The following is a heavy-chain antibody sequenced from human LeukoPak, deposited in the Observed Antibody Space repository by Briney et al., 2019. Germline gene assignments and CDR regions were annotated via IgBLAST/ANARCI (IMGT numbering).Heavy chain of an antibody. J-gene: IGHJ5*02. CDR3: TSGYQTFDP. Sequence: PSETLSLTCAVSGVSIGSYYWNWARQPPGKALEWIGYVHYSGNTNYNPSLKSRVTMSTDTSKNHFSLKLTSVTAADAAVYYCTSGYQTFDPWGQGTLVTVSS. V-gene: IGHV4-59*01. CDR1: GVSIGSYY. D-gene: IGHD5-18*01. CDR2: VHYSGNT.